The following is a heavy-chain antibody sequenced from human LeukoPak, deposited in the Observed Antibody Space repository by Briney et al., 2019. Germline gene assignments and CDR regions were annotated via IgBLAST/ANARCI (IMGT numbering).Heavy chain of an antibody. CDR2: INPNSGGT. Sequence: GASVRVSCKASGYTFTGYYMHWVRQAPGQGLEWMGWINPNSGGTNYAQKFQGRVAMTRDTSISTAYMELSRLRSDDTAVYYCARDPVVVPAAILDYWGQGTLVTVSS. V-gene: IGHV1-2*02. J-gene: IGHJ4*02. CDR1: GYTFTGYY. CDR3: ARDPVVVPAAILDY. D-gene: IGHD2-2*02.